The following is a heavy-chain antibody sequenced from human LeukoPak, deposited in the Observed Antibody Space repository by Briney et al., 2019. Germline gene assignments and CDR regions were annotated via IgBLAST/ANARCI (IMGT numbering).Heavy chain of an antibody. J-gene: IGHJ4*02. V-gene: IGHV3-23*01. CDR2: ISGSGGST. D-gene: IGHD2-2*01. CDR3: ARGSYCSSTSCYAFDY. CDR1: GFTFSSYG. Sequence: PGGSLRLSCAASGFTFSSYGMSWVRQAPGKGLEWVSAISGSGGSTYYADSVKGRFTISRDNAKNSLYLQMNSLRAEDTAVYYCARGSYCSSTSCYAFDYWGQGTLVTVSS.